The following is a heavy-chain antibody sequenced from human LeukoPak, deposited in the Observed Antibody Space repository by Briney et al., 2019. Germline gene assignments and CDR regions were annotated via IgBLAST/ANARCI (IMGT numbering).Heavy chain of an antibody. CDR1: GGTLSSYA. Sequence: SVKVSCKASGGTLSSYAISWVRQAPGQGLEWMGGIIPIFGTANYAQKFQGRVTITADESTSTAYMELSSLRSEDTAVYYCASPNDYGDYYPPDYWGQGTLVTVSS. CDR2: IIPIFGTA. J-gene: IGHJ4*02. D-gene: IGHD4-17*01. CDR3: ASPNDYGDYYPPDY. V-gene: IGHV1-69*13.